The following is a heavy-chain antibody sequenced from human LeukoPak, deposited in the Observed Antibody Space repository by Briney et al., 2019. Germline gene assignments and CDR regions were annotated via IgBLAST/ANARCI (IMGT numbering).Heavy chain of an antibody. CDR2: INHSGST. CDR1: GGSFSGYY. D-gene: IGHD3-22*01. Sequence: SETLSLTCAVYGGSFSGYYWSWIRQPPGKGLEGSGEINHSGSTNYNPSLKRRVTISVDTSKNQFSLKLSSVTAADTAVYYCARGDRYYYDSSGYYSHDYWGQGTLVTVSS. CDR3: ARGDRYYYDSSGYYSHDY. V-gene: IGHV4-34*01. J-gene: IGHJ4*02.